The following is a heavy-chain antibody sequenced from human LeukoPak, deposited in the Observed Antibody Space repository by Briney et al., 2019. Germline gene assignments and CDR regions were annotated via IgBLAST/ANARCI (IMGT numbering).Heavy chain of an antibody. CDR1: GGSISSGGYS. Sequence: PSQTLSLTCAVSGGSISSGGYSWSCIRQPPGKGLEWIGYIYHSGSTYYNPSLKSRVTISVDRSKNQFSLKLSSVTAADTAVYYCAIRVTTSNYFDYWGQGTLVTVSS. V-gene: IGHV4-30-2*01. CDR3: AIRVTTSNYFDY. J-gene: IGHJ4*02. D-gene: IGHD4-17*01. CDR2: IYHSGST.